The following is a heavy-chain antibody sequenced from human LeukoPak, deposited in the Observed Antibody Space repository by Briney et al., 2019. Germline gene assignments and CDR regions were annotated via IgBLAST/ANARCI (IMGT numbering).Heavy chain of an antibody. D-gene: IGHD6-19*01. CDR2: IKQDGSEK. CDR3: ARDSSGWYDSLGY. V-gene: IGHV3-7*01. Sequence: GGSLRLSCAASGFTFSSYWMSWVRQAPGKGLEWVANIKQDGSEKYYVDSVKGRFTISRDNAKNSLYLQMNSLRAEDTAVYYCARDSSGWYDSLGYWGQGTLVTVSS. CDR1: GFTFSSYW. J-gene: IGHJ4*02.